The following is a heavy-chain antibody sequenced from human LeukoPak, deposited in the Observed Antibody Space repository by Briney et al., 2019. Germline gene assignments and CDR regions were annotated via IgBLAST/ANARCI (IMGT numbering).Heavy chain of an antibody. J-gene: IGHJ6*02. CDR1: GGSISSYY. CDR3: ARHRSWIQRFHYYYGMDV. D-gene: IGHD5-18*01. CDR2: IYYSGST. V-gene: IGHV4-59*08. Sequence: TSETLSLTCAVSGGSISSYYWSWIRLPPGKGLEWIGYIYYSGSTNYNPSLKSRVTISVDTSKNQFSLRLSSVTAADTAVYYCARHRSWIQRFHYYYGMDVWGQGTTVTVSS.